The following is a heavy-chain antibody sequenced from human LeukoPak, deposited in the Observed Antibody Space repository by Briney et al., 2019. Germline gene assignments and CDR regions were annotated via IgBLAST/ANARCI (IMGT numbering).Heavy chain of an antibody. CDR2: INTNTVNP. V-gene: IGHV7-4-1*02. CDR1: VYTFTSYA. Sequence: GASVKVSCKASVYTFTSYAMNGVRQAPGQGLEWMGWINTNTVNPTYAHGFTGRFFFSLDTSVSTAYLQISSLKAEDTAVYYCARNSGWSPIVYYYYYYMDVWGKGTTVTVSS. D-gene: IGHD6-19*01. J-gene: IGHJ6*03. CDR3: ARNSGWSPIVYYYYYYMDV.